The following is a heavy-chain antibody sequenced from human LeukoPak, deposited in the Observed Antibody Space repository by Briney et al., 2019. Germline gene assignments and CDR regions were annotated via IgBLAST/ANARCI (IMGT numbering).Heavy chain of an antibody. V-gene: IGHV1-8*03. CDR1: GYTFTSYD. D-gene: IGHD1-26*01. J-gene: IGHJ4*02. CDR3: ARGASYSGSYDFDY. CDR2: MNPNSGNT. Sequence: GASVKVSCKASGYTFTSYDINWVRQATGQGLEWMGWMNPNSGNTGYAQKFQGRVTITRNTSISTAYMELSSLRSEDTAVYYCARGASYSGSYDFDYWGQGTLVTVSS.